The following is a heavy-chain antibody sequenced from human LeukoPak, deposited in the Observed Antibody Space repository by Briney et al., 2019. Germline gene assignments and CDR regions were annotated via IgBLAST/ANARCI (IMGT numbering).Heavy chain of an antibody. V-gene: IGHV3-7*01. Sequence: GGSLRLSCAASGFTFSDFWMTWVRQTSGKGLEWVANIKEDGTEKNLVDSVKGRFTISRDNTNNLLYLQMNSLRGDDTAIYYCVRESRPGGAMGLYHNFDYWGQGTLVAVSS. CDR3: VRESRPGGAMGLYHNFDY. CDR1: GFTFSDFW. D-gene: IGHD3-16*01. J-gene: IGHJ4*02. CDR2: IKEDGTEK.